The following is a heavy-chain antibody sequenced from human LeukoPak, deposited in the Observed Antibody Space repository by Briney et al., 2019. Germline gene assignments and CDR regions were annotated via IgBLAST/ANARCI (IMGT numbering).Heavy chain of an antibody. J-gene: IGHJ6*02. D-gene: IGHD3-10*01. Sequence: SVTVSCKASGGTFSSYAISWVRQAPGQGLEWMGGIIPIFGTANYAQKFQGRVTITADESTSTAYMELSSLRSEDTAVYYCARVQDSLLWFGESPPYGMDVWGQGTTVTVSS. CDR2: IIPIFGTA. CDR3: ARVQDSLLWFGESPPYGMDV. V-gene: IGHV1-69*01. CDR1: GGTFSSYA.